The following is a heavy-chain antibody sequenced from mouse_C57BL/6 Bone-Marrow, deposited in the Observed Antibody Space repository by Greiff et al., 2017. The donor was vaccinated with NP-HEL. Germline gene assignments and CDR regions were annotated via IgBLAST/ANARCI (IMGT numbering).Heavy chain of an antibody. J-gene: IGHJ4*01. Sequence: EVKLMESGEGLVKPGGSLKLSCAASGFTFSSYSLSWVRQTPEQRLAWVAYISSGGDYIYSADPVKGRFPLPSDNARNTLYLQMSSLKSEDTAMYYCTRDRCITTVVGDYAMDYWGQGTSVTVSS. V-gene: IGHV5-9-1*02. D-gene: IGHD1-1*01. CDR3: TRDRCITTVVGDYAMDY. CDR1: GFTFSSYS. CDR2: ISSGGDYI.